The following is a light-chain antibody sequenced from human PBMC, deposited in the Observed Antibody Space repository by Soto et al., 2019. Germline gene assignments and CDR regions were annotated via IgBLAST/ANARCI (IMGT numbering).Light chain of an antibody. Sequence: DIQMTQFPSTLSAYVVDRVTMTCRASQSISSWLAWYQQKPGKAPKLLIYKASTLETGVPSRFSGSGSGTEFTLSISSLQPDDFGTYYCQEYNAYSMTFGQGTRLEIK. CDR2: KAS. CDR3: QEYNAYSMT. V-gene: IGKV1-5*03. J-gene: IGKJ5*01. CDR1: QSISSW.